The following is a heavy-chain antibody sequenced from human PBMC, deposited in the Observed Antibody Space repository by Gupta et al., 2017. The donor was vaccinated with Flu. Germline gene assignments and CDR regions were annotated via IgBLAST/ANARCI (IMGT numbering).Heavy chain of an antibody. D-gene: IGHD3-22*01. Sequence: EVQLVESGGGLVTPGGSLRLSCAASGFTFSTYNMNWVRQPPGKGLEWVSSISSSSNYMYYADSLKGRFTISRDNAKNSLYLQMNSLRAEDTAVYYCTRDSTYSETSGYLPYYFDCWGQGILVTVSS. CDR2: ISSSSNYM. V-gene: IGHV3-21*01. CDR3: TRDSTYSETSGYLPYYFDC. CDR1: GFTFSTYN. J-gene: IGHJ4*02.